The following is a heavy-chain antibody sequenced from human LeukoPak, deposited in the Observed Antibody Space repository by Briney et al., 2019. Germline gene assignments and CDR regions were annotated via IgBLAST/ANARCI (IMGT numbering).Heavy chain of an antibody. CDR1: GGSISSNSYY. CDR2: IYYSGST. CDR3: ARVSRGNFVGGDY. D-gene: IGHD4-23*01. Sequence: SETLSLTCAVSGGSISSNSYYWGWIRQPPGKGLEWIGSIYYSGSTYYNPSLKSRVTISVDTSKNQFSLKLSSVTAADTAMYYCARVSRGNFVGGDYWGQGTLVTVSS. V-gene: IGHV4-39*07. J-gene: IGHJ4*02.